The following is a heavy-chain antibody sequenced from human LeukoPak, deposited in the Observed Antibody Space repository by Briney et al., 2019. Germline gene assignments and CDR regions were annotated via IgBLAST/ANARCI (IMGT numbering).Heavy chain of an antibody. D-gene: IGHD1-20*01. CDR3: ARLITGNYGNYFDY. CDR2: INHSGST. Sequence: SETLSLTCAVYGGCFSGYYWSWIRQPPGKGLEWIGEINHSGSTNYHPSLKSRVTISVDTSKTQFPLRLSSVPAADTAVYYCARLITGNYGNYFDYWGQGTLATVSP. J-gene: IGHJ4*02. V-gene: IGHV4-34*01. CDR1: GGCFSGYY.